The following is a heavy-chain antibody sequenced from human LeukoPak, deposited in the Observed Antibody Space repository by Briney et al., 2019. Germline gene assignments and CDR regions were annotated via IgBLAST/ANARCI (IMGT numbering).Heavy chain of an antibody. V-gene: IGHV4-39*01. CDR3: ARQSYDSSASPTFFDF. D-gene: IGHD3-22*01. CDR1: GGSISSSSYY. J-gene: IGHJ4*02. Sequence: SETLPLTCTVSGGSISSSSYYWGWIRQPPGKGLEWIGTIYYSGITYYNPSLKSRVTISVDTSKNQFSLKLSSVTAADTAVYYCARQSYDSSASPTFFDFWGQGTLVTVSS. CDR2: IYYSGIT.